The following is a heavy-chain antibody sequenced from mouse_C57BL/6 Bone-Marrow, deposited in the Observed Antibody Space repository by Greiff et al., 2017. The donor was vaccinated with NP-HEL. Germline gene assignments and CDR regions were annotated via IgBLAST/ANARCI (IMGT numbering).Heavy chain of an antibody. Sequence: QVQLKQPGAELVKPGASVKLSCKASGYTFTSYWMHWVKQRPGRGLEWIGRIDPNSGGTKYNEKFKSKATLTVDKPSSTAYMQLSSLTSEDSAVYYCARREHYYGSSYVYWYFDVWGTGTTVTVSS. CDR1: GYTFTSYW. V-gene: IGHV1-72*01. CDR2: IDPNSGGT. J-gene: IGHJ1*03. CDR3: ARREHYYGSSYVYWYFDV. D-gene: IGHD1-1*01.